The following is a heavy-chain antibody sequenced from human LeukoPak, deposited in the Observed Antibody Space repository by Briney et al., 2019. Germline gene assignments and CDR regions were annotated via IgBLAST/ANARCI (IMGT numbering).Heavy chain of an antibody. V-gene: IGHV3-74*01. CDR3: ARDIVVVVAATRYDWFDP. Sequence: GGSLRLSCAASGFTFSSYWMHWVRQAPGKGLVWVSRINSDGSSTSYADSVKGRFTISRDNAKNTLYLQMNSLRAEDTAVYYCARDIVVVVAATRYDWFDPWGRGTLVTVSP. D-gene: IGHD2-15*01. J-gene: IGHJ5*02. CDR1: GFTFSSYW. CDR2: INSDGSST.